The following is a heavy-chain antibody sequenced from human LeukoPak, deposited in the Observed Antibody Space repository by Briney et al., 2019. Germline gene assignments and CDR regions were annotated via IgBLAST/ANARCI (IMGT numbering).Heavy chain of an antibody. CDR2: IISIFGTA. CDR1: GGTFSSYA. V-gene: IGHV1-69*05. D-gene: IGHD2-2*01. Sequence: SVKVSCKASGGTFSSYAISWVRQAPGQGLEWMGRIISIFGTANYAQKFQGRVTITTDESTSTAYMELSSLRSEDTAVYYCAREESYQLPSYYYYYYMDVWGKGTTVTVSS. J-gene: IGHJ6*03. CDR3: AREESYQLPSYYYYYYMDV.